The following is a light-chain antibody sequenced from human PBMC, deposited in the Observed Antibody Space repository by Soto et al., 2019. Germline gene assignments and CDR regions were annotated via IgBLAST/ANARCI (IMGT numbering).Light chain of an antibody. CDR2: PVS. J-gene: IGKJ2*01. V-gene: IGKV2D-30*01. Sequence: DVVMTQSPLSLPVTLGQPASISFRSSQSLVYSDGNTYLNWFQQRPGQSPSRLIYPVSNWDSGFPYRFSGSVSVTDFTLKISRMEAEDVGVYYCMQRTHWPSMYTFGQGTKLEIK. CDR1: QSLVYSDGNTY. CDR3: MQRTHWPSMYT.